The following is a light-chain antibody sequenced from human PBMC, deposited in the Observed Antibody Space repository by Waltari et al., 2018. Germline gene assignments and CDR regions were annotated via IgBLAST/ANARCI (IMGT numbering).Light chain of an antibody. V-gene: IGKV1-5*01. CDR3: QQYNSYPLT. J-gene: IGKJ4*01. Sequence: DIQMTQSPSTLSASVGDRVTITCRASQSISNWLAWYQQKPGKAPNLLIYDASSLESGVPSRFSGSGSGTEFTLTSSSLQPDDFATYYCQQYNSYPLTFGGGTKVEIK. CDR1: QSISNW. CDR2: DAS.